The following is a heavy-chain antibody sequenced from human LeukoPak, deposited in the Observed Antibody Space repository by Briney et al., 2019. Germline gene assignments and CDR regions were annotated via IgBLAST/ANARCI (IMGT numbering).Heavy chain of an antibody. D-gene: IGHD6-19*01. Sequence: PGGSLRLSCAASGFTFSSYSMNWVRQAPGKGLEWVSYISSSSRTIYYADSVKGRFTISRENAKNSLYLQMNSLRDEDTAVYYCARDLPPGSSGWYLGYWGQGTLVTVSS. CDR3: ARDLPPGSSGWYLGY. CDR1: GFTFSSYS. CDR2: ISSSSRTI. J-gene: IGHJ4*02. V-gene: IGHV3-48*02.